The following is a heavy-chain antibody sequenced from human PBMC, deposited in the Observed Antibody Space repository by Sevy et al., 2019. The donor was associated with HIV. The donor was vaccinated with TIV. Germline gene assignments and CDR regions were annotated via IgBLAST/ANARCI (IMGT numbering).Heavy chain of an antibody. J-gene: IGHJ6*02. D-gene: IGHD6-19*01. Sequence: SETLSLTCTVSGGSISSYYWSWIRQPPGKGLEWIGYIYYSGSTNYNPSLKSRVTISVDTSKNQFSLKRGSVTAADTAVYYCAGGGGYSSGWYDGGYYGMEVWGQRTTVTVSS. V-gene: IGHV4-59*13. CDR3: AGGGGYSSGWYDGGYYGMEV. CDR1: GGSISSYY. CDR2: IYYSGST.